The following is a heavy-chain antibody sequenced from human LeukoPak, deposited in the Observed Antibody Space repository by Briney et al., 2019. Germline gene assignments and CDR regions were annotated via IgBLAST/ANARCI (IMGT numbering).Heavy chain of an antibody. CDR2: IVVGSGNT. CDR1: GFTFTSSA. CDR3: AAEVVSGSYLGDY. Sequence: ASVKVSCKASGFTFTSSAMQWVRQARGQRLEWIGWIVVGSGNTNYAQKFQERVTITRDMSTSTAYMELSSLRSEDTAVYYCAAEVVSGSYLGDYWGQGTLVTVSS. J-gene: IGHJ4*02. D-gene: IGHD1-26*01. V-gene: IGHV1-58*02.